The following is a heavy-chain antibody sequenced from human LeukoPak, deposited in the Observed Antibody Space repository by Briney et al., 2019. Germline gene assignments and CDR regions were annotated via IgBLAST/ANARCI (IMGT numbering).Heavy chain of an antibody. V-gene: IGHV3-74*01. D-gene: IGHD1-26*01. Sequence: XSCAAXGFTXSSYXMHWVRQAPGKGLVWVSXXXSDGSSTSYADSVKGRFTISRDNAKNTLYLQMNSLRAEDTAVYYCARGIVGATPYYYYGMDVWGQGTTVTVSS. CDR3: ARGIVGATPYYYYGMDV. CDR1: GFTXSSYX. CDR2: XXSDGSST. J-gene: IGHJ6*02.